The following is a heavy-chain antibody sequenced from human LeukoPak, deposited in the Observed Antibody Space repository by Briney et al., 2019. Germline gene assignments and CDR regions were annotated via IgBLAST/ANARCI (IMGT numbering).Heavy chain of an antibody. CDR3: ARSDYDYVWGSPRQSFDY. D-gene: IGHD3-16*01. J-gene: IGHJ4*02. CDR2: IYHSGST. CDR1: GVSISSSNW. Sequence: SEILSLTCAVSGVSISSSNWWSWVRQPPGKGLEWIGEIYHSGSTNYNPSLKSRVTISVDKSKNQLSLKLSSVTAADTAVYYCARSDYDYVWGSPRQSFDYWGQGTLVTVSS. V-gene: IGHV4-4*02.